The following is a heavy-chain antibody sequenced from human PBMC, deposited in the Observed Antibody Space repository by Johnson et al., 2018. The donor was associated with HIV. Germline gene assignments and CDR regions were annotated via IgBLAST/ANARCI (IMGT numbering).Heavy chain of an antibody. V-gene: IGHV3-30*14. Sequence: QVQLVESGGGVVQPERSLRLSCAASGFTFSTYAMHWVRQAPGKGLEWVACISYDGRNKHYAGSVKGRFTISRDNSKNTLYLQMNSLRAEDTAVYYCARGGGSSVAFDIWGQGTMVTVSS. CDR2: ISYDGRNK. CDR1: GFTFSTYA. D-gene: IGHD1-26*01. J-gene: IGHJ3*02. CDR3: ARGGGSSVAFDI.